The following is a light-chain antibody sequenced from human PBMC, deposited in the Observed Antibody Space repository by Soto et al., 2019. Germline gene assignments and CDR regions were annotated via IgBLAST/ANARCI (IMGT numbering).Light chain of an antibody. CDR1: QSISSY. J-gene: IGKJ2*01. V-gene: IGKV1-39*01. CDR3: HQYATTYT. Sequence: DIQMTQSPSSLSASVGDRVTITCRASQSISSYLNWYQQKPGKAPKLLIYAASSLQSGVPSRFSGSGSGTDFTLTISSLQPEDFAVYYCHQYATTYTFGQGTRLEIK. CDR2: AAS.